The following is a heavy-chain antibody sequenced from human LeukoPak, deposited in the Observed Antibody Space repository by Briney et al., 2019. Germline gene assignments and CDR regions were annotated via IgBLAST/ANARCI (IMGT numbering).Heavy chain of an antibody. CDR1: GGSMTRYY. J-gene: IGHJ5*02. Sequence: SETLSLTCSVSGGSMTRYYWSWIRQPPGRGLECIGYIYYSGSTNYNPSLKSRVTISLDTSKNQFSLKLSSVTAAGTAVYYCARATPDWFDPWGQGTLVTVSS. CDR2: IYYSGST. D-gene: IGHD2-15*01. V-gene: IGHV4-59*01. CDR3: ARATPDWFDP.